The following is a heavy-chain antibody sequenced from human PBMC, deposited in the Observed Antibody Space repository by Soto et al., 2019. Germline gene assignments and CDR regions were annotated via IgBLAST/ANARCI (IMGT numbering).Heavy chain of an antibody. CDR3: ARDSETYDILSGYDYYYYGMDV. V-gene: IGHV3-48*02. J-gene: IGHJ6*02. CDR2: ISSSSSTI. CDR1: GFTFSSYS. Sequence: EVQLVESGGGLVQPGGSLRLSCAASGFTFSSYSMNWVRQAPGKVLEWVSYISSSSSTIYYADSVKGRFTISRDDAKNSLYLQMNRLRDEDTAVYYCARDSETYDILSGYDYYYYGMDVWGQGTTVTVSS. D-gene: IGHD3-9*01.